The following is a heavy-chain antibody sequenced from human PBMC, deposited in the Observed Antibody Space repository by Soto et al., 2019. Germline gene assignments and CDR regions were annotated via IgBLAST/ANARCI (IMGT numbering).Heavy chain of an antibody. CDR1: GYTFTSYG. J-gene: IGHJ4*02. V-gene: IGHV1-18*01. Sequence: QVQLVQSGAEVKKPGASVKVSCKASGYTFTSYGISWVRQAPGQGLEWMGWISAYNGNTTDEQKRQGRATMTTDTSTSTAYMELRSLRSDDTAVYYCVVAAQPYYFDYWGQGTLVTVSS. CDR2: ISAYNGNT. D-gene: IGHD2-15*01. CDR3: VVAAQPYYFDY.